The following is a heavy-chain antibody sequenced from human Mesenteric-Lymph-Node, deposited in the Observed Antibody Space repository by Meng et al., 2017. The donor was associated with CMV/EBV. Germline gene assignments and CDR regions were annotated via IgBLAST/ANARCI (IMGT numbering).Heavy chain of an antibody. CDR3: ARAGGGYSGYDYYFDY. Sequence: GYISSGGYYWRWIRQHPGKGLEWIGYIYYSGSTYYNPSLKSRVTISVDTSKNQFSLKLSSVTAADTAVYYCARAGGGYSGYDYYFDYWGQGTLVTVSS. CDR1: GYISSGGYY. J-gene: IGHJ4*02. CDR2: IYYSGST. D-gene: IGHD5-12*01. V-gene: IGHV4-31*02.